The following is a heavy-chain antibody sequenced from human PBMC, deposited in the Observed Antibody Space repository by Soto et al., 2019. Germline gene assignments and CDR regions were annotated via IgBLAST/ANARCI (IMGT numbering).Heavy chain of an antibody. V-gene: IGHV1-18*01. CDR1: GYTFTNFG. J-gene: IGHJ4*02. CDR3: ARGGTPIDY. CDR2: ISAYNGNT. D-gene: IGHD3-16*01. Sequence: QVQLVQSGAEVKKPGASVKVSCKASGYTFTNFGISWVRQAPGQGLEWMGWISAYNGNTNYAQNFQGRVTMTTDTTTSTAYMGPRRLRSDDTAVYYWARGGTPIDYWGQGTLVTVSS.